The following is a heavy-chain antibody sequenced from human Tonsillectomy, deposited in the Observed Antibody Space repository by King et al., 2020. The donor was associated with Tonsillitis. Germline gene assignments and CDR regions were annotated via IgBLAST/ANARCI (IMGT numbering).Heavy chain of an antibody. J-gene: IGHJ4*02. D-gene: IGHD6-19*01. V-gene: IGHV3-23*04. CDR1: GFTFSSYA. Sequence: DVQLVESGGDLVQPGGSLGLSCAASGFTFSSYAMSWVRQAPGKGLEWVSTISGSGGGTYYADSVKGRLTISGDNSKNTLYLQMNSLRAEDTAVYYCAKGAPGIAVAGSGAFDQWGQGTLVTVSS. CDR2: ISGSGGGT. CDR3: AKGAPGIAVAGSGAFDQ.